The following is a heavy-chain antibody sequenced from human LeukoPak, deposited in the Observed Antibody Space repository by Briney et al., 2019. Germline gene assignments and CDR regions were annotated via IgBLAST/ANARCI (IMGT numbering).Heavy chain of an antibody. CDR3: AKTFLEQWLVDY. CDR1: GGSISSSSYY. V-gene: IGHV4-39*07. D-gene: IGHD6-19*01. J-gene: IGHJ4*02. Sequence: SETLSLTCTVSGGSISSSSYYWGWIRQPPGKGLEWIGSIYYSGSTYYNPSLKSRVTISVDTSKNQFSLKLSSVTAADTAVYYCAKTFLEQWLVDYWGQGTLVTVSS. CDR2: IYYSGST.